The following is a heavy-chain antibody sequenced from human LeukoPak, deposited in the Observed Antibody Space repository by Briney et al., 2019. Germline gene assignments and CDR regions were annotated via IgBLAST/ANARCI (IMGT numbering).Heavy chain of an antibody. CDR1: GFSFSSYG. Sequence: GGSLRLSCAASGFSFSSYGMHWVRQAPGKGLEWVAVISYDGSNKYYADSVKGRFTISRDNSNNTLYLQINSLRADDTAVYYCARDSDSSGWPLDYWGQGTLVTVSS. J-gene: IGHJ4*02. D-gene: IGHD6-19*01. V-gene: IGHV3-33*01. CDR2: ISYDGSNK. CDR3: ARDSDSSGWPLDY.